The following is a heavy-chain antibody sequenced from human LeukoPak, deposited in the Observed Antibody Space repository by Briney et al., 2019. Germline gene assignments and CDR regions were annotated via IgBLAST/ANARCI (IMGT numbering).Heavy chain of an antibody. V-gene: IGHV3-23*01. D-gene: IGHD2-2*01. Sequence: GGSLRLSCAASGFTFSSYAMSWVRQAPGKGLEWVSAISGSGGSTYYADSVKGRFTISRDNSKNTLYLQMNSLRAEDTAVYYCAKECCSSTSCSGPLDYWGQGTLDTVSS. CDR1: GFTFSSYA. CDR2: ISGSGGST. J-gene: IGHJ4*02. CDR3: AKECCSSTSCSGPLDY.